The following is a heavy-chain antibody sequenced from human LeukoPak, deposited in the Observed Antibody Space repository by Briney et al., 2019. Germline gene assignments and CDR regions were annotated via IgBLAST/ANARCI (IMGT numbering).Heavy chain of an antibody. D-gene: IGHD3-16*01. V-gene: IGHV3-7*01. Sequence: GGSLRLSCAASGYTFSSYWMSWVRQAPGKGLEWVANIKQDGSEKYYVDSVKGRFTISRDNAKNSLYLQMNSLRAEDTAVYYCARLRLGELSLYRRACWFDPWGQGTLVTVSS. J-gene: IGHJ5*02. CDR1: GYTFSSYW. CDR2: IKQDGSEK. CDR3: ARLRLGELSLYRRACWFDP.